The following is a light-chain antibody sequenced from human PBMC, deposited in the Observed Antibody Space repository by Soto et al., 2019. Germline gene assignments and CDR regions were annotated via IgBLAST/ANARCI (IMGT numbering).Light chain of an antibody. J-gene: IGKJ2*02. CDR3: QQYNSYPWT. CDR1: LSISSW. CDR2: KAS. Sequence: DIQMTQSPSTLSASVGDRVTITCRASLSISSWLAWYQQKPGRAPNLLIYKASSLEGGVPSRFSGSRSGTEYTLTISSLQPDDFATYYCQQYNSYPWTFGQGTKLEI. V-gene: IGKV1-5*03.